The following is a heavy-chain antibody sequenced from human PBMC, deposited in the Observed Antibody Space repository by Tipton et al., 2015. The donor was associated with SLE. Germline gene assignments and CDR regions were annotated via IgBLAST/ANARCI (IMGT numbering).Heavy chain of an antibody. J-gene: IGHJ3*02. CDR1: GGSISSSSYY. CDR3: ARTLGAIAHTVYDAFDI. D-gene: IGHD1-26*01. V-gene: IGHV4-39*07. Sequence: TLSLTCTVSGGSISSSSYYWGWIRQPPGKGLEWIGSSYYSGRTYYSPSLKSRVTMSVDMSKNQFSLRLTSVTAADTAVYYCARTLGAIAHTVYDAFDIWGQGKMVTVSS. CDR2: SYYSGRT.